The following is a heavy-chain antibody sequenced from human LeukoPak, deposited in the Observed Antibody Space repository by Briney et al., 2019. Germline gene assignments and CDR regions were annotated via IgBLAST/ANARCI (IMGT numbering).Heavy chain of an antibody. Sequence: SETLSLTCTVSGYSISSGYWWGWIRQPPGKGLEWIGSIYHSGCTYYHPSLKSRVTMSVDTSRNQFSLKLNSVTAADTAVYYCARGGGSGSYYGYFDYWGQGTLVTVSS. J-gene: IGHJ4*02. CDR3: ARGGGSGSYYGYFDY. CDR2: IYHSGCT. CDR1: GYSISSGYW. V-gene: IGHV4-38-2*02. D-gene: IGHD3-10*01.